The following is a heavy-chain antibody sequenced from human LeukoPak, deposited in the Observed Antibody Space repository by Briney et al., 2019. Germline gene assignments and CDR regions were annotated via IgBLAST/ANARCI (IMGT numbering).Heavy chain of an antibody. CDR3: ARARLAARPSYYYYYMDV. J-gene: IGHJ6*03. CDR1: GGTFSSYA. V-gene: IGHV1-69*05. D-gene: IGHD6-6*01. Sequence: ASVKVSCKASGGTFSSYAISWVRQAPGQGLEGMGGIIPIFGTANYAQKFQGRVTITTDESTSTAYMELSSLRSEDTAVYYCARARLAARPSYYYYYMDVWGKGTTVTVSS. CDR2: IIPIFGTA.